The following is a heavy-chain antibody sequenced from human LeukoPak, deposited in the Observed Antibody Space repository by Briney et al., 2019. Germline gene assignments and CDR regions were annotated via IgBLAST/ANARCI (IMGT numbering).Heavy chain of an antibody. Sequence: ASVKVSCKASGYTFTSYDINWVRQATGQGLEWMGWMNPNSGNTGYAQKFQGRVTITRNTSISTAYMELSSLRSEDTAVYYCARFERSRHYAFDIWGQGTMVTVSS. CDR1: GYTFTSYD. V-gene: IGHV1-8*03. CDR2: MNPNSGNT. CDR3: ARFERSRHYAFDI. D-gene: IGHD1-1*01. J-gene: IGHJ3*02.